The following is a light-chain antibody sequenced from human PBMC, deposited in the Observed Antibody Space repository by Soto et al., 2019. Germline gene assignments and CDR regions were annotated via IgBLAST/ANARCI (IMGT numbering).Light chain of an antibody. CDR1: QSITSW. J-gene: IGKJ1*01. CDR3: QHYNTYWT. Sequence: DIQMTPSPSTLSASVGDRVTITCRASQSITSWLAWYQQKPGKAPKLLIYKASILESGGPSRFSGSGCGTDFTLTISSLQPDDFASYYCQHYNTYWTFGQGTKVEIK. CDR2: KAS. V-gene: IGKV1-5*03.